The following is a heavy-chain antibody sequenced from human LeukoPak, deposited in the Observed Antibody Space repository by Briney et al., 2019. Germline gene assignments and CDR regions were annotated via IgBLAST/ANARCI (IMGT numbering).Heavy chain of an antibody. J-gene: IGHJ4*02. V-gene: IGHV4-39*07. D-gene: IGHD2-2*01. CDR1: GGSTSSSSYN. CDR2: IYYSGST. Sequence: SETLSLTCTVSGGSTSSSSYNWGWIRQPPGKGLEWIASIYYSGSTYYNPSLKSRVTISVDTSKNQFSLKLSSVTAADTAVYYCASAGKLLYYFDYWGQGTLVTVSS. CDR3: ASAGKLLYYFDY.